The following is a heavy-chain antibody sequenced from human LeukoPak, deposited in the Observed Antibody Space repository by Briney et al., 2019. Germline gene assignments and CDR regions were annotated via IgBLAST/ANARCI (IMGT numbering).Heavy chain of an antibody. CDR2: ISYDGSNK. J-gene: IGHJ5*02. Sequence: GGSLRLSCVASGFTFSSYAMHWVRQAPGKGLEWVAVISYDGSNKYYADSVKGRFTISRDNAKKSLYLEMNNLRAEDTAVYYCATDGAGFDTWGQGVLVTVSS. V-gene: IGHV3-30*04. CDR3: ATDGAGFDT. CDR1: GFTFSSYA.